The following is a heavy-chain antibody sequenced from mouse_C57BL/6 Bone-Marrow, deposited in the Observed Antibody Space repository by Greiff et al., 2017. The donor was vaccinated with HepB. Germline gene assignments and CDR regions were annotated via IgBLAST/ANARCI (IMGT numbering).Heavy chain of an antibody. CDR1: GYTFTSYG. CDR3: ARFYARAMDY. J-gene: IGHJ4*01. D-gene: IGHD2-3*01. CDR2: IYPRSGNT. Sequence: VKLQESGAELARPGASVKLSCKASGYTFTSYGISWVKQRTGQGLEWIGEIYPRSGNTYYNEKFKGKATLTADKSSSTAYMELRSLTSEDSAVYFCARFYARAMDYWGQGTSVTVSS. V-gene: IGHV1-81*01.